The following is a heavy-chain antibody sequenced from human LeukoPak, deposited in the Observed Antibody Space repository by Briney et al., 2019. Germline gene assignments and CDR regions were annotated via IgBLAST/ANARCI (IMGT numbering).Heavy chain of an antibody. D-gene: IGHD3-22*01. CDR1: GFTVSSNY. V-gene: IGHV3-53*01. J-gene: IGHJ3*02. CDR2: IYSGDRA. CDR3: ARVGPHYYDSSLGAFDI. Sequence: GGSLRLSCAASGFTVSSNYMSWVRQAPGKGLEWVSIIYSGDRAYYADSVKGRFTISRDNSKNTLYLQMSSLRAEDTAVYYCARVGPHYYDSSLGAFDIWGQGTMVTVSS.